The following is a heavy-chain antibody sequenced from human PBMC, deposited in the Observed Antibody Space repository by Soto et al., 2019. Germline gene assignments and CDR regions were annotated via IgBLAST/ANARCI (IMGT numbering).Heavy chain of an antibody. Sequence: QVQLVQSGAEVRTPGSSVKVSCKASGGTFSRHAISWVRQAPGQGLEWMGGIIPIFGTANHAQKFQGRVTIIADESTSTVYMELSSLRSEDTAMYYCARGWGYDSNDYYYAYWGQGTLVIVSS. V-gene: IGHV1-69*01. D-gene: IGHD3-22*01. CDR1: GGTFSRHA. J-gene: IGHJ4*02. CDR2: IIPIFGTA. CDR3: ARGWGYDSNDYYYAY.